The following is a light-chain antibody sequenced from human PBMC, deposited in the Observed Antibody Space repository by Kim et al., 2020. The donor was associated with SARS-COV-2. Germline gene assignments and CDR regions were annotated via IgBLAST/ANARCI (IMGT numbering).Light chain of an antibody. CDR1: SRRSYY. CDR3: NSRDSSGNHLV. J-gene: IGLJ3*02. CDR2: GKN. Sequence: ALGQTVRITCQGDSRRSYYASWYQQKPGQAPVLVIYGKNNRPSGIPDRFSGSSSGNTASLTTTGAQAEDEADYYCNSRDSSGNHLVFGGGTQLTVL. V-gene: IGLV3-19*01.